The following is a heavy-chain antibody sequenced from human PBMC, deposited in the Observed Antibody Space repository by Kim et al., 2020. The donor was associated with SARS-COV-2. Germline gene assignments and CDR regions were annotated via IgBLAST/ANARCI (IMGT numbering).Heavy chain of an antibody. Sequence: GGSLRLSCAASGITFSSYAMSWVRQAPGKGLEWVSGISNSGGSTYYADSVKGRFTISRDNSKNTLFLQMNSLRAEDTAVYYCAKAGVAGSSWGKYYFDYWGQGTLVTVSS. CDR1: GITFSSYA. CDR3: AKAGVAGSSWGKYYFDY. D-gene: IGHD6-13*01. CDR2: ISNSGGST. V-gene: IGHV3-23*01. J-gene: IGHJ4*02.